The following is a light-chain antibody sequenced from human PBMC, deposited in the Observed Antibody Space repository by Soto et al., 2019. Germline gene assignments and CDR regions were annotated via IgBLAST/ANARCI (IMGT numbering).Light chain of an antibody. Sequence: QSALTQPASVSGSPGQSITISCTGISSDVGDYNYVSWYQQYPGKAPKLMIYDVSNRPSGVSNRFSGSKSGNTASLSISGLQAEDEADYYCSSYTRSSTLRVFGGGTKLTVL. V-gene: IGLV2-14*01. CDR3: SSYTRSSTLRV. CDR2: DVS. CDR1: SSDVGDYNY. J-gene: IGLJ2*01.